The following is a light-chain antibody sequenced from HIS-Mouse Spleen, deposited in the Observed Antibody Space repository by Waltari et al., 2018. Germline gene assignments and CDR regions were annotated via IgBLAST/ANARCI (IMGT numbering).Light chain of an antibody. V-gene: IGLV2-11*01. J-gene: IGLJ2*01. CDR1: RSDVGGYNY. CDR2: DVS. Sequence: QSALTQPRPVSGSPGQSVTISCTGTRSDVGGYNYVSWYQPHPGKAPKLMIYDVSKRPSGVPDRFSGSKSGNTASLTISGLQAEDEADYYCCSYAGSYTVVFGGGTKLTVL. CDR3: CSYAGSYTVV.